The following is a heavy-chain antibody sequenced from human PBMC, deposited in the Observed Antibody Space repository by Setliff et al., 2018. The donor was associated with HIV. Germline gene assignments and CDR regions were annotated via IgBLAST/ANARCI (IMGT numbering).Heavy chain of an antibody. V-gene: IGHV4-38-2*01. Sequence: LSLTCAVSGYSISSGYYWGWIRQPPGKGLEWIGSIYHSGSTFYNRSLESRLTISIDTSKNQFSPKLTSVTAADTAMYYCASRIYYYDESRVLREEGFVPWGQGTLVTVSS. CDR3: ASRIYYYDESRVLREEGFVP. CDR1: GYSISSGYY. J-gene: IGHJ5*02. CDR2: IYHSGST. D-gene: IGHD3-22*01.